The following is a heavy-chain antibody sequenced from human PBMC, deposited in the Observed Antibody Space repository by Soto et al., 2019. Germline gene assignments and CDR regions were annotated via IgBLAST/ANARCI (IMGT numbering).Heavy chain of an antibody. CDR2: ISNDGSDI. J-gene: IGHJ5*01. Sequence: EVHVVESGGGLVQPGGSLRLSCEASGATFANYWMHWVRQVPGKGLVWVSRISNDGSDITYADSVKGRFTASRDNPKNTVFLQMNNLSVEDTAVYYCTRDMPHNWFESWGQGPLVTVSS. CDR3: TRDMPHNWFES. CDR1: GATFANYW. D-gene: IGHD2-2*01. V-gene: IGHV3-74*01.